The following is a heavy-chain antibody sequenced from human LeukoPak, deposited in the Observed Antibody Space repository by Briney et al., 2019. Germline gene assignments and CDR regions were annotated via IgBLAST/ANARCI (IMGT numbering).Heavy chain of an antibody. Sequence: SETLSLTCAVSGGSISSGGYSWSWIRQPPGKVLEWIGYIYHSGSTYYNPSLKSRVTISVDRSKNQFSLKLSSVTAADTAVYYCARGSAGTTPYFDYWGQGTLVTVSS. J-gene: IGHJ4*02. V-gene: IGHV4-30-2*01. D-gene: IGHD6-19*01. CDR3: ARGSAGTTPYFDY. CDR1: GGSISSGGYS. CDR2: IYHSGST.